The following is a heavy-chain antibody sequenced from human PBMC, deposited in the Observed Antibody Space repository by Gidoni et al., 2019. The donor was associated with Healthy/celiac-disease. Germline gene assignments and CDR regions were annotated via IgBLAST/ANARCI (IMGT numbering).Heavy chain of an antibody. CDR3: ARDHGSAWGFDY. Sequence: EVQLVESGGGLVKPGGSLRLSCAASGFTFSSYSMNWVRQAPGKGLEWVSSISSSSSYIYYADSVKGRFTISRDNAKNSLYLQMNSLRAEDTAVYYCARDHGSAWGFDYWGQGTLVTVSS. J-gene: IGHJ4*02. V-gene: IGHV3-21*01. CDR2: ISSSSSYI. D-gene: IGHD2-15*01. CDR1: GFTFSSYS.